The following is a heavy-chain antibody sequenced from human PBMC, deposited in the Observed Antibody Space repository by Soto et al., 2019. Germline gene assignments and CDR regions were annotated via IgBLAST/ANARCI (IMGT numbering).Heavy chain of an antibody. J-gene: IGHJ5*02. V-gene: IGHV4-59*12. CDR1: TGSLNFYY. Sequence: SETLSLTCNVSTGSLNFYYWSWMRRPPGKELEWIGNIYYRGTTNYNPSLQGRVTMSIDTSKNQVSLMLTSVTAADTAVYYCTRVATAVPSWGRGVLVTVSS. CDR3: TRVATAVPS. CDR2: IYYRGTT. D-gene: IGHD5-18*01.